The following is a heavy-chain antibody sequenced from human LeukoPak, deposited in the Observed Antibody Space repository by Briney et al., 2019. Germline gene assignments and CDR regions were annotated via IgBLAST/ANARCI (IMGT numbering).Heavy chain of an antibody. D-gene: IGHD3-9*01. V-gene: IGHV3-7*01. CDR1: GFIFSNYW. CDR3: TRDLNYKTLTAYYDAFDI. Sequence: PGGSLRLSCAAPGFIFSNYWMIWVRQAPGKGLEWVACIKEGGTEQRYVDSVKGRFAISRDNAKSSLFLEMNSLRAEDTAVYYCTRDLNYKTLTAYYDAFDIWGQGTMVTVSS. CDR2: IKEGGTEQ. J-gene: IGHJ3*02.